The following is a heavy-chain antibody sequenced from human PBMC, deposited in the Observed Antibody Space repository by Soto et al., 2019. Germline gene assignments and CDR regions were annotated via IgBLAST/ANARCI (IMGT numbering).Heavy chain of an antibody. J-gene: IGHJ4*02. Sequence: QVQLQQWGAGLLKPSETLSLTCAVYGGSFSGYYWSWIRQPPGKGLEWIGEINHSGSTNYNPSLKSRVTISVDTSKNQFSLKLGSVTAADTAVYYCARADDYIWGSYRQKFDYWGQGTLVTVSS. CDR2: INHSGST. D-gene: IGHD3-16*02. CDR3: ARADDYIWGSYRQKFDY. V-gene: IGHV4-34*01. CDR1: GGSFSGYY.